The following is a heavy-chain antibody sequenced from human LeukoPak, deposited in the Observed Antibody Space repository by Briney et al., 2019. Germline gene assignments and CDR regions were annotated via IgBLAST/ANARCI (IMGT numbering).Heavy chain of an antibody. D-gene: IGHD5-12*01. CDR1: GFTFSNYA. J-gene: IGHJ4*02. V-gene: IGHV3-23*01. CDR2: ISGSGDGT. Sequence: GGSLRLSCAASGFTFSNYAMSWVRQAPGKGLEWVSAISGSGDGTYSADSVKGRFTISRDNSKNTLYLQMNSLRAEDTAVYYCAKPFYSGYDSHFDYWCQGTLVTVSS. CDR3: AKPFYSGYDSHFDY.